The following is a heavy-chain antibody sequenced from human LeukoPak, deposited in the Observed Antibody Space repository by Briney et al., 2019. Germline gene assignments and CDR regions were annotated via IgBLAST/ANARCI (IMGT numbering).Heavy chain of an antibody. CDR2: ISGSGGST. V-gene: IGHV3-23*01. J-gene: IGHJ6*03. CDR3: ARDGRRSAYYYYMAV. Sequence: GGSLRLSCAASGFTFSSYGMSWVRQAPGKGLEWVSAISGSGGSTYYADSVKGRFTISRDNSKNTLYLQMNRLRAEDTALYYCARDGRRSAYYYYMAVWGKGTTVTVSS. D-gene: IGHD3-16*01. CDR1: GFTFSSYG.